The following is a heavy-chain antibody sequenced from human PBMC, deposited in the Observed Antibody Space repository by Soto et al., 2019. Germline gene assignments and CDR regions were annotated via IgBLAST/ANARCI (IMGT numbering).Heavy chain of an antibody. Sequence: GGSLRLSCAASGFTFSSYSMNWVRQAPGKGLEWVSYISSSSSTIYYADSVKGRFTISRDNAKNSLYLQMNSLRAEDTAVYYCARLADCSSTSCYYYYYYYMDVWGKGTTVTVSS. CDR1: GFTFSSYS. V-gene: IGHV3-48*01. CDR2: ISSSSSTI. J-gene: IGHJ6*03. D-gene: IGHD2-2*01. CDR3: ARLADCSSTSCYYYYYYYMDV.